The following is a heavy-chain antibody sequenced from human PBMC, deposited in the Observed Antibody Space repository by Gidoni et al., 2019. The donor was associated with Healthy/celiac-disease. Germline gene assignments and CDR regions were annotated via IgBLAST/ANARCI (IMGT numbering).Heavy chain of an antibody. CDR1: GGSFSGYY. Sequence: QVQLQQWGAGLLKPSETLSLTCAVYGGSFSGYYWSWIRQPPGKGLEWIGEINHSGSTNYNPSLKSRVTISVDTSKNQFSLKLSSVTAADTAVYYCARGHYYDSSGYYQLNWFDPWGQGTLVTVSS. CDR2: INHSGST. V-gene: IGHV4-34*01. D-gene: IGHD3-22*01. J-gene: IGHJ5*02. CDR3: ARGHYYDSSGYYQLNWFDP.